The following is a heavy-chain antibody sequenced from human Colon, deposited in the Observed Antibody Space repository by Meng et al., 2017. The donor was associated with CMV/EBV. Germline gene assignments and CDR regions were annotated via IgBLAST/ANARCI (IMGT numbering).Heavy chain of an antibody. D-gene: IGHD3-10*01. Sequence: QVHLVEYGYTFVKPGGSLTLSCAASGFTFSDFYISWIRQAPGKGPEWIAYSGPSSTDTFYGDSVKGRFIVSRDNSKNRLYLQMNSLRAEDTALYYCAKDYHTSGRDYFDYWGQGALVTVPS. CDR3: AKDYHTSGRDYFDY. CDR1: GFTFSDFY. J-gene: IGHJ4*02. CDR2: SGPSSTDT. V-gene: IGHV3-11*05.